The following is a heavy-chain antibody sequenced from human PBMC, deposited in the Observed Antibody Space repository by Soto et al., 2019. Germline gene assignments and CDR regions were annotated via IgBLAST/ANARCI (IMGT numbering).Heavy chain of an antibody. CDR1: GGSISSYY. Sequence: SETLSLTCTVSGGSISSYYWSWSRQPPGKGLEWIGYIYYSGSTNYNPSLKSRLTISVDTSKNQFSLKLSSVTAADTAVYYCARRYGSFFDIWGQGTMVTVS. CDR2: IYYSGST. D-gene: IGHD3-10*01. V-gene: IGHV4-59*08. J-gene: IGHJ3*02. CDR3: ARRYGSFFDI.